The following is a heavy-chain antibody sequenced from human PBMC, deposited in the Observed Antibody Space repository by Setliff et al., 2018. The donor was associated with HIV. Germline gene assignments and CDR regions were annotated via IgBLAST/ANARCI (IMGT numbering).Heavy chain of an antibody. Sequence: SETLSLTCSVSGGAISGSGYYWSWIRQPPGKALEWIGYIYYSGSVYYNPSLKSRLTISVDTSKNQFSLKLSSLTAADTAVYYCASSSGWYGAAQFDPWGQGTRVTVSS. V-gene: IGHV4-30-4*01. D-gene: IGHD6-19*01. CDR3: ASSSGWYGAAQFDP. J-gene: IGHJ5*02. CDR2: IYYSGSV. CDR1: GGAISGSGYY.